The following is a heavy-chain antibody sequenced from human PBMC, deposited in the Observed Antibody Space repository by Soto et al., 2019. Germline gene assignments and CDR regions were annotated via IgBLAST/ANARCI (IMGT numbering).Heavy chain of an antibody. J-gene: IGHJ4*02. Sequence: ASVKVSCKASGYTFTSYGISWVRQAPGQGLEWMGWISAYNGNTNYAQKLQGRVTMTTDTSTSTAYMELRSLRSDDTAVYYCARADLRDVVVPAAMFGFDYWGQGTLVTVSS. CDR3: ARADLRDVVVPAAMFGFDY. V-gene: IGHV1-18*01. CDR2: ISAYNGNT. CDR1: GYTFTSYG. D-gene: IGHD2-2*01.